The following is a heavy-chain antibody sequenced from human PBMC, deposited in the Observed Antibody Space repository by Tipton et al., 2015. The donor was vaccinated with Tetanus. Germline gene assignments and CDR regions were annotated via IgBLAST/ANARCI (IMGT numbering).Heavy chain of an antibody. Sequence: CAASGFTFSRYEMNWVRQAPGKGLEWVSYIGTSGTTVFYADSVKGRFAISRDDAKNSLYLQMNGLRAEDTAVYYCARDGFYYESRTYFDYWGQGNLVIVSS. CDR2: IGTSGTTV. V-gene: IGHV3-48*03. CDR1: GFTFSRYE. CDR3: ARDGFYYESRTYFDY. J-gene: IGHJ4*02. D-gene: IGHD3-22*01.